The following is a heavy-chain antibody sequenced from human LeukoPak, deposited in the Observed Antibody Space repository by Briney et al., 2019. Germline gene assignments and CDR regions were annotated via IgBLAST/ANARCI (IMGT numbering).Heavy chain of an antibody. J-gene: IGHJ4*02. CDR2: INHSGST. Sequence: PSETLSLTCAVYGGSFSGYYWNWIRQPPGKGLEWIGEINHSGSTNYNPSLKSRVTISVDTSKNQFSLTLSSVTAADTAVYYCARAVQGIAVQSLDYWGQGTLVTVSS. CDR3: ARAVQGIAVQSLDY. CDR1: GGSFSGYY. V-gene: IGHV4-34*01. D-gene: IGHD6-19*01.